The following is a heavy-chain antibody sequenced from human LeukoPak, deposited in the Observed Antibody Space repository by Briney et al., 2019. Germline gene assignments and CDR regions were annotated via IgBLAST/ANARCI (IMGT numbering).Heavy chain of an antibody. V-gene: IGHV3-48*01. Sequence: GGSLRLSCAASGFTFSSHSMNWVRQAPGKGLEWVSYISSSSSTIYYADSVKGRFTISRDNSKNTLYLQMNSLRAEDTAVYYCAKNAVYDSSLYFDYWGQGTLVTVSS. CDR2: ISSSSSTI. CDR3: AKNAVYDSSLYFDY. J-gene: IGHJ4*02. CDR1: GFTFSSHS. D-gene: IGHD3-22*01.